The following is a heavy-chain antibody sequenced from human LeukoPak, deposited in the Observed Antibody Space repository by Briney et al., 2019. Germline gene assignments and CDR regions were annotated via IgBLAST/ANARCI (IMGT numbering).Heavy chain of an antibody. V-gene: IGHV3-53*01. J-gene: IGHJ4*02. CDR2: IYRGDGT. Sequence: PGGSLRLSCAASGFTVSSNYMSWVRQAPGKGLEWVSVIYRGDGTYYADSVKGRFTISRDNSKNTLYLQMNSLRAEDTAVYYCARHHDAQLAIDYWGQGTLVTVSS. CDR1: GFTVSSNY. D-gene: IGHD6-13*01. CDR3: ARHHDAQLAIDY.